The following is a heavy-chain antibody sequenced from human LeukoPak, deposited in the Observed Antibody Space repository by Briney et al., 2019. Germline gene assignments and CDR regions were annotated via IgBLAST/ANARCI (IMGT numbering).Heavy chain of an antibody. D-gene: IGHD1-26*01. Sequence: GGSLRLSCAVSGCSVSSKYMSWVRQAPGKRLEWVSVIYTNGDTYDADAVKGRFTISRDDSENTVYLQMNSLRAEDTAMYYCARESGSYEEWGQGTLVTVSS. J-gene: IGHJ4*02. CDR3: ARESGSYEE. V-gene: IGHV3-53*01. CDR1: GCSVSSKY. CDR2: IYTNGDT.